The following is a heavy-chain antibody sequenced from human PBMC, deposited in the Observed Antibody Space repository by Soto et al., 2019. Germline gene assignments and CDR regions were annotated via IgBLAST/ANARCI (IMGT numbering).Heavy chain of an antibody. Sequence: QVQLQESGPGLVKPSETLSLSCAVSGGSISNEFWSWIRQPPGKGLEWIGYIHHSGSTNYNPSLRSRVTISVDTSKNLFSLKLNSVTVADTALYYCARLGGSYYNFDYWGQGTLVTVSS. CDR3: ARLGGSYYNFDY. CDR2: IHHSGST. D-gene: IGHD1-26*01. J-gene: IGHJ4*02. CDR1: GGSISNEF. V-gene: IGHV4-59*08.